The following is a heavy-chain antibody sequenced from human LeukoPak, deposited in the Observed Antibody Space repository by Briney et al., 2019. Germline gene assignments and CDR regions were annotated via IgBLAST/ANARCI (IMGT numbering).Heavy chain of an antibody. V-gene: IGHV4-4*02. Sequence: SETLSLTCSVSSGSIFNSNWWSWVRQPPGKGLEWIGQIFHSGSTSYSPSLKSRVTISVDKSKNQFSLKFTSVTAADTAVYYCARDLGDYWSGFRSYFFDYWGQGTLVTVSS. J-gene: IGHJ4*02. CDR1: SGSIFNSNW. D-gene: IGHD3-3*01. CDR2: IFHSGST. CDR3: ARDLGDYWSGFRSYFFDY.